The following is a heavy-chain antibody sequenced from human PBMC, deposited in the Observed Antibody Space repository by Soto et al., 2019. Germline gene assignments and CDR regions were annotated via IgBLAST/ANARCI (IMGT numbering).Heavy chain of an antibody. J-gene: IGHJ6*02. D-gene: IGHD3-22*01. CDR1: GGTFSSYA. Sequence: SVKVSCKASGGTFSSYAISWVRQAPGQGLEWMGGIIPIFGTANYAQKFQGRVTITADESTSTAYMELSSLRSEDTAVYYCARVSGYYDSSGYFLYYYYYGMDVWGQGTTVTVSS. CDR3: ARVSGYYDSSGYFLYYYYYGMDV. V-gene: IGHV1-69*13. CDR2: IIPIFGTA.